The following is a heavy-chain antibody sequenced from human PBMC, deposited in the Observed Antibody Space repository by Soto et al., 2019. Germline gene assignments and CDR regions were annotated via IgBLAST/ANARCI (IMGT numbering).Heavy chain of an antibody. J-gene: IGHJ6*02. V-gene: IGHV5-10-1*01. CDR1: GYSFTSYW. CDR3: ARLVVVVAATSGYYYYGMDV. D-gene: IGHD2-15*01. CDR2: IDPSDSYT. Sequence: ESLKISCKGSGYSFTSYWISWVRQMPGKGLEWMGRIDPSDSYTNYSPSFQGHVTISADKSISTAYLQWSSLKASDTAMYYCARLVVVVAATSGYYYYGMDVWGQGTTVTVSS.